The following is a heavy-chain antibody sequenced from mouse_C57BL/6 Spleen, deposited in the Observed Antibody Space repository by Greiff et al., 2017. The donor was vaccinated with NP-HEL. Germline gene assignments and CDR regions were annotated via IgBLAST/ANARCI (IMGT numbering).Heavy chain of an antibody. D-gene: IGHD1-1*01. V-gene: IGHV1-64*01. CDR1: GYTFTSYW. J-gene: IGHJ2*01. Sequence: QVQLQQPGAELVKPGASVKLSCKASGYTFTSYWMHWVKQRPGQGLEWIGMIHPNSGSTNYNEKFKSKATLTVDKSSSTAYMQLSSLTSEDSAVYYCARRDYYGSSVYFDYWGQGTTLTVSS. CDR3: ARRDYYGSSVYFDY. CDR2: IHPNSGST.